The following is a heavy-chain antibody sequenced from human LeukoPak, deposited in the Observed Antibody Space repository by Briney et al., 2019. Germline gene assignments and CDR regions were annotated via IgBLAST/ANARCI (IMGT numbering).Heavy chain of an antibody. J-gene: IGHJ4*02. CDR3: ARGGTRVAGFDY. CDR1: GGSISTYY. CDR2: IYYSGST. D-gene: IGHD6-19*01. V-gene: IGHV4-59*01. Sequence: SETLSLTCTVSGGSISTYYWSWLRQPPGKGLEWIGYIYYSGSTNYHPSLKSRVTISVDTSKNQFSLKLSSVTAADTAVYYCARGGTRVAGFDYWGPGTLVTVSS.